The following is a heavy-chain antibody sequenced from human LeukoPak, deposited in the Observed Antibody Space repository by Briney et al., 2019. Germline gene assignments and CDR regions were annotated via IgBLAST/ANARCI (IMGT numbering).Heavy chain of an antibody. CDR3: ARGYSYGSHFDY. Sequence: GGSLRLSCAASGFTFSSYEMNWVRQAPGKGLEWVSYISSSGSTIYYADSVKGRFTISRDNAKNSLYLQMNSLRAEDTAVYYCARGYSYGSHFDYWDQGTLVTVSS. CDR1: GFTFSSYE. V-gene: IGHV3-48*03. D-gene: IGHD5-18*01. J-gene: IGHJ4*02. CDR2: ISSSGSTI.